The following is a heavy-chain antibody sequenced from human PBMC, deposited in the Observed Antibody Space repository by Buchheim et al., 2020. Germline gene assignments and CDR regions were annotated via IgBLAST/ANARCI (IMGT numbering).Heavy chain of an antibody. D-gene: IGHD2-15*01. CDR1: GGSISSYY. V-gene: IGHV4-59*01. CDR3: ARDGPYCSGGSCYPYNWFDP. CDR2: IYYSGST. J-gene: IGHJ5*02. Sequence: QVQLQESGPGLVKPSETLSLTCTVSGGSISSYYWSWIRQPPGKGLEWIGYIYYSGSTNYNPPLKSRVTISVDTSKNQFSLKLSSVTAADTAVYYCARDGPYCSGGSCYPYNWFDPWGQGTL.